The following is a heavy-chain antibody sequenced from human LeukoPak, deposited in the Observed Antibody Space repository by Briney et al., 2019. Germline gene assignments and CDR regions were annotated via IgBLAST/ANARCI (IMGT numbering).Heavy chain of an antibody. CDR2: ISYSGSA. CDR3: AREGIAVADTYYYYYMDV. J-gene: IGHJ6*03. Sequence: PSETLSLTCTVSGGSISSYYWSWIRQPPGKGLEWIGYISYSGSANYNPSLKSRVTVSVDTSENQFSLRLRSVTAADTAVYYCAREGIAVADTYYYYYMDVWGKGTWVTVSS. V-gene: IGHV4-59*12. D-gene: IGHD6-19*01. CDR1: GGSISSYY.